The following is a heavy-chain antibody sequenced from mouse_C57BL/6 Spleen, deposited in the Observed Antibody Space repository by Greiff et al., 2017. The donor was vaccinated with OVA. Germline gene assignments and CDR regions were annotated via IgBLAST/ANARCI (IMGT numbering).Heavy chain of an antibody. V-gene: IGHV1-82*01. J-gene: IGHJ1*03. CDR2: IYPGDGDT. CDR3: ARRGILGGYFDV. D-gene: IGHD3-1*01. Sequence: VQLQESGPELVKPGASVKISCKASGYAFSSSWMNWVKQRPGKGLEWIGRIYPGDGDTNYNGKFKGKATLTADKSSSTAYMQLSSLTSEDSAVYCGARRGILGGYFDVWGTGTTVTVAS. CDR1: GYAFSSSW.